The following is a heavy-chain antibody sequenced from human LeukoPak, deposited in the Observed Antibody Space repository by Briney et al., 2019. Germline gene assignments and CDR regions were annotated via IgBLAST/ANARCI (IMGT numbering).Heavy chain of an antibody. J-gene: IGHJ6*03. V-gene: IGHV3-30*02. Sequence: GGSLRLSCAASGFIFNTYVMHWVRQALGKGLEWLAFIRYDGSNKNYADSVKGRFTISRDNTKNSLYLQMNSLRAEDTAVYYCAKDGVWIGEKKANMDVWGKGTTV. CDR2: IRYDGSNK. CDR1: GFIFNTYV. CDR3: AKDGVWIGEKKANMDV. D-gene: IGHD3-10*01.